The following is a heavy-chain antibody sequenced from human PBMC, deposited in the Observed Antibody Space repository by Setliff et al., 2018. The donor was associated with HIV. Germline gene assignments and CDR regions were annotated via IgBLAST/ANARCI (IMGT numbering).Heavy chain of an antibody. J-gene: IGHJ4*02. D-gene: IGHD3-22*01. CDR1: GFTFSNYW. Sequence: GGSLRLSCAVSGFTFSNYWWSWLRQAPGKGLEWVANIKQDGSEKYFVDSVKGRFTISRDNAKNSLYLQMDSLRAEDTAVYYCARDQYYYDTSGYYRGSAFDFWGQGTLVTVSS. CDR2: IKQDGSEK. CDR3: ARDQYYYDTSGYYRGSAFDF. V-gene: IGHV3-7*03.